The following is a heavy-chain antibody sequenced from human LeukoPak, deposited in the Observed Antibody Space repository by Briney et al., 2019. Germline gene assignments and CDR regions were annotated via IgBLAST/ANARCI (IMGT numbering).Heavy chain of an antibody. CDR1: GFTVRDNY. Sequence: GGSLRLSCAVSGFTVRDNYLNWVRQTPGKGLECVSVLYSGGAAYYADSVKGRFTISRDNSKNTLYVQMNSLRAEDTAIYYCAKSRSGSANWALRIFDNWGQGTLVTVSS. CDR2: LYSGGAA. J-gene: IGHJ4*02. D-gene: IGHD3-10*01. CDR3: AKSRSGSANWALRIFDN. V-gene: IGHV3-53*01.